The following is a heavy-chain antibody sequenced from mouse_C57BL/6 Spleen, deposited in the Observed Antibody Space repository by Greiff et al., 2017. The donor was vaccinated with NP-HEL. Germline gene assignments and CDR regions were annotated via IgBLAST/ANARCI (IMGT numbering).Heavy chain of an antibody. J-gene: IGHJ4*01. CDR1: GFTFSSYA. CDR2: ISSGGDYI. V-gene: IGHV5-9-1*02. D-gene: IGHD1-1*01. CDR3: TRVTTGYAMDY. Sequence: EVQRVESGEGLVKPGGSLKLSCAASGFTFSSYAMSWVRQTPEKRLEWVAYISSGGDYIYYADTVKGRFTISRDNARNTLYLQMSSLKSEDTAMYYCTRVTTGYAMDYWGQGTSVTVSS.